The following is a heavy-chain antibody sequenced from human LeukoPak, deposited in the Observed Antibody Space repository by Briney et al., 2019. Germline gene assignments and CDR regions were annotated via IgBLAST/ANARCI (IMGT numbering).Heavy chain of an antibody. D-gene: IGHD3-22*01. CDR1: GFTFSSYA. CDR3: AKARGSDSRYYFDY. J-gene: IGHJ4*02. V-gene: IGHV3-30-3*01. Sequence: PGRSLRLSCAASGFTFSSYAMHWVRQAPGKGLEWVAVISYDGSNKYYADSVKGRFTISRDNSKNTLYLQINSLRAEDTAVYYCAKARGSDSRYYFDYWGQGTLVTVSS. CDR2: ISYDGSNK.